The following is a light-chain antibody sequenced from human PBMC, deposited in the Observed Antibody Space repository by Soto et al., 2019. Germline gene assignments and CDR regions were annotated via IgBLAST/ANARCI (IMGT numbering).Light chain of an antibody. V-gene: IGKV1-6*01. Sequence: AIKMTQSPSSLSASVGDRVTITCRASQAIRNDLGWYQQKPGQAPKVLIYAASSLQSGVPSRFSGSGSGTDFTLTISSLQPEDFATYYCLQDYSYPRTFGQGTKVEI. CDR2: AAS. CDR3: LQDYSYPRT. J-gene: IGKJ1*01. CDR1: QAIRND.